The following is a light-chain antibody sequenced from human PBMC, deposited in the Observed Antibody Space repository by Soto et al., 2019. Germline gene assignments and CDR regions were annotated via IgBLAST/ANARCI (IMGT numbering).Light chain of an antibody. V-gene: IGLV2-11*01. CDR3: CSYAGSYTYV. Sequence: ALTQPRSVSGSPGQSVTISCTGTSSNVGGYNFVSWYQQHPGKAPKLMIYDVSNRPSGVPDRFSGSKSGNTASLTISGLQAEDEADYYCCSYAGSYTYVFGTGTKLTVL. J-gene: IGLJ1*01. CDR2: DVS. CDR1: SSNVGGYNF.